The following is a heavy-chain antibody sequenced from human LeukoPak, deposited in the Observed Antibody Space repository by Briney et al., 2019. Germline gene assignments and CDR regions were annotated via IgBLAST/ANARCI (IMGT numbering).Heavy chain of an antibody. CDR3: AKMGQWLYLGVDY. V-gene: IGHV3-23*01. D-gene: IGHD6-19*01. Sequence: GGSLRLSCAASGFTLSSYAMSWVRQAPGKGLEWVSVISGNDSSTYYADSVKGRFTISRDNSKNTLYLQMKSLRAEDTAVYYCAKMGQWLYLGVDYWGQGTLVTVSS. CDR2: ISGNDSST. CDR1: GFTLSSYA. J-gene: IGHJ4*02.